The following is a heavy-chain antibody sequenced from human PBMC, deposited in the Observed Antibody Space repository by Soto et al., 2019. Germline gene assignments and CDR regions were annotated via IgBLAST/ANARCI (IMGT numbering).Heavy chain of an antibody. CDR3: AKEKREIFQYDFWSGEFDY. Sequence: GGSLRLSCVASGFTVNNHAMIWVRQAPGKGLEWVSGISSSGKNRYYADSVSGRFDVSRDNSKNTLFLQLTSLRAEDAAVYYSAKEKREIFQYDFWSGEFDYWGQGTLVTVSS. D-gene: IGHD3-3*01. CDR2: ISSSGKNR. CDR1: GFTVNNHA. V-gene: IGHV3-23*01. J-gene: IGHJ4*02.